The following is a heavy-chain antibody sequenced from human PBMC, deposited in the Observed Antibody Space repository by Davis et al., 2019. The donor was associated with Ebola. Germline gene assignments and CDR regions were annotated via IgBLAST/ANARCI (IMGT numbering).Heavy chain of an antibody. V-gene: IGHV5-10-1*01. CDR2: IDPSDSYT. D-gene: IGHD5-18*01. Sequence: PGGSLRLSCEGSGYIFTSRWIGWVRQMPGKGLEWMGRIDPSDSYTNYSPSFQGHVTISADKSISTAYLQWSSLKASDTAMYYCARQSEAAMVTGGDYWGQGTLVTVSS. J-gene: IGHJ4*02. CDR1: GYIFTSRW. CDR3: ARQSEAAMVTGGDY.